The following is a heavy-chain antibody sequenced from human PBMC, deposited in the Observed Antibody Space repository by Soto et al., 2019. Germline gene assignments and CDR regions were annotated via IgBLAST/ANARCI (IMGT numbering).Heavy chain of an antibody. CDR1: GGTFSSCT. V-gene: IGHV1-69*13. J-gene: IGHJ5*02. Sequence: SRKGSCKXSGGTFSSCTISWVRQATGQGLEWMGGIIPIFGTANYAQKFQGRVTITAEESTSTAYMELSSLRSEDAAVYYCARGRQQWFDTWGQGPLVTVSS. CDR2: IIPIFGTA. CDR3: ARGRQQWFDT.